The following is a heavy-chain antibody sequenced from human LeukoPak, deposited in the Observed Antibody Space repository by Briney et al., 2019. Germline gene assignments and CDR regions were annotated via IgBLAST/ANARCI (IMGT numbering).Heavy chain of an antibody. V-gene: IGHV1-2*02. D-gene: IGHD3-10*01. Sequence: ASVKVSCKASGYTFTGYYIHWVRQAPGQGLEWMGWINPNSGGTNYAQKFQGRVTMTRDTSISTAYLQWSSLKASDTAMYYCARHGYPYYGSGSYYNAMLDYWGQGTLVTVSS. CDR3: ARHGYPYYGSGSYYNAMLDY. CDR2: INPNSGGT. CDR1: GYTFTGYY. J-gene: IGHJ4*02.